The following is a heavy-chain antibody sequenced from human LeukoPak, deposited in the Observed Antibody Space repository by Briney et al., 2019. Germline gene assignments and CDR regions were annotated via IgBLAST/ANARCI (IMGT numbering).Heavy chain of an antibody. J-gene: IGHJ4*02. D-gene: IGHD2-2*02. CDR1: GGSISSGGYY. V-gene: IGHV4-30-2*01. CDR2: IFHSGST. CDR3: ARDCSSTSCYSSGDY. Sequence: TSETLSLTCTVSGGSISSGGYYWSWIRQPPGKGLEWIGYIFHSGSTYYNPSLKSRVTILVDRSKNQFSLKLSSVTAADTAVYYCARDCSSTSCYSSGDYWGQGTLVTVSS.